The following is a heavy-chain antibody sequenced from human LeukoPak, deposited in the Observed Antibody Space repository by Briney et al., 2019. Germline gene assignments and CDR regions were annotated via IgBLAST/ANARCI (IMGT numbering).Heavy chain of an antibody. D-gene: IGHD3-10*01. CDR1: GFTVSSNY. J-gene: IGHJ4*02. CDR3: AREGHGSGSYWDY. CDR2: IYSGGST. Sequence: PGGSLRLSCAASGFTVSSNYMSWVRQAPGKGLEWVSVIYSGGSTYYADSVKGRFTISGDNSKNTLYLQMNSLRAEDTAVYYCAREGHGSGSYWDYWGQGTLVTVSS. V-gene: IGHV3-53*01.